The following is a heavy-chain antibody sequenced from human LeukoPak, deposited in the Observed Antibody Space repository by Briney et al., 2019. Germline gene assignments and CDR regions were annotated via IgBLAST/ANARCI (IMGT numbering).Heavy chain of an antibody. CDR2: INPNSGGT. D-gene: IGHD1-26*01. CDR3: ASVGGGSYAFDI. CDR1: GYTFTGYY. V-gene: IGHV1-2*02. J-gene: IGHJ3*02. Sequence: ASVKVSCKTSGYTFTGYYMHWVRQAPGQGLEWMGWINPNSGGTNYAQKFQGRVTMTRDTSISTAYMELSSLRSEDTAVYYCASVGGGSYAFDIWGQGTMVTVSS.